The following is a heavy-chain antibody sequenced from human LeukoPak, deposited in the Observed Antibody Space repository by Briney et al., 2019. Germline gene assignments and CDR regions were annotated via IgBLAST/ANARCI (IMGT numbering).Heavy chain of an antibody. CDR3: ARDYNWGQPSNWFDP. CDR2: IYHSGST. CDR1: GYSISSGYY. J-gene: IGHJ5*02. D-gene: IGHD1-20*01. V-gene: IGHV4-38-2*02. Sequence: SETLSLTCTVSGYSISSGYYWGWIRQPPGKGLEWIGSIYHSGSTCYNPSLKSRVTISVDTSKNQFSLKLSSVTAADTAVYYCARDYNWGQPSNWFDPWGQGTLVTVSS.